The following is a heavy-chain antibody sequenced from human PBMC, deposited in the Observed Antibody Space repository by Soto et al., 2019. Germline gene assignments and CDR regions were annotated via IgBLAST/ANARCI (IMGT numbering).Heavy chain of an antibody. J-gene: IGHJ6*02. D-gene: IGHD3-3*01. CDR2: TSSYNIGT. CDR3: ARGHGVIIGAMDV. V-gene: IGHV1-18*01. CDR1: GYRFETYA. Sequence: QVQLVQSGAEVKKPGASVKVSCKSSGYRFETYAMNWVRQAPGQGLEWMGWTSSYNIGTFYADNFQDRVSMTTDTSTGTAYMELRSLISADTAVYYCARGHGVIIGAMDVWGQGTAVTVSS.